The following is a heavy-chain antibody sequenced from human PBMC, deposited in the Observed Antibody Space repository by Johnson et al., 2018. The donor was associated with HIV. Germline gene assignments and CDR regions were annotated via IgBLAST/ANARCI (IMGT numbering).Heavy chain of an antibody. V-gene: IGHV3-74*02. CDR3: ARVGIYYDSIEDAFDI. J-gene: IGHJ3*02. Sequence: EVQLVESGGGLIQPGGSLRLSCAASGFTVSSNYMSWVRQAPGKGLEWVSRINSDGSSTSYAASVKGRFTISRDNAKNTLYLQMNSLRAEDTAVYYCARVGIYYDSIEDAFDIWGQGTMVTVSS. CDR2: INSDGSST. D-gene: IGHD3-22*01. CDR1: GFTVSSNY.